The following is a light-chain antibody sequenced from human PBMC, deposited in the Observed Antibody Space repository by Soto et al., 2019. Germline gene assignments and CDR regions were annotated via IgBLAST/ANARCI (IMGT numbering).Light chain of an antibody. Sequence: QSVLTQPPSASGSPGQSVTISCTGTSSDVGGYHYVSWYQQHPGKAPKLMIYEVSKRPSGVPDRFSGSKSGNTASLTVSGLQAEDEADYYCQSYDRSLSGGVFGGGTKLTVL. V-gene: IGLV2-8*01. CDR2: EVS. CDR1: SSDVGGYHY. CDR3: QSYDRSLSGGV. J-gene: IGLJ3*02.